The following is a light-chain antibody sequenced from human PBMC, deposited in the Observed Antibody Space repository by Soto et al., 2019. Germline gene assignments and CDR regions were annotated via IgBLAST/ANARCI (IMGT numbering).Light chain of an antibody. V-gene: IGKV1-17*01. CDR2: DAS. CDR3: QQRSKWPPEVT. J-gene: IGKJ5*01. Sequence: IQMTQSPSSLSASVGDRVTITCRASQGIRNDLGWYQQKPGKAPKLLIYDASSLESGVPSRFSGSGSETEFTLTISSLEPEDFAVYYCQQRSKWPPEVTFGQGTRLEIK. CDR1: QGIRND.